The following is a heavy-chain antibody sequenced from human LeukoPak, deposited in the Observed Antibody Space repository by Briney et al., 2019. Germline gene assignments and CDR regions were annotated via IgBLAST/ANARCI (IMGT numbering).Heavy chain of an antibody. Sequence: PSETLSLTCTVSGGSVSSRPHFWPWIRQTPGKGLEWIGTIYYTGSANYNPSLKSRGTMSVDTSKDHFSLNLSSVTATDTAVYFCVRLLGGYFAGNTFDIWGQGTVVSVSS. CDR3: VRLLGGYFAGNTFDI. D-gene: IGHD3-9*01. CDR1: GGSVSSRPHF. J-gene: IGHJ3*02. V-gene: IGHV4-39*02. CDR2: IYYTGSA.